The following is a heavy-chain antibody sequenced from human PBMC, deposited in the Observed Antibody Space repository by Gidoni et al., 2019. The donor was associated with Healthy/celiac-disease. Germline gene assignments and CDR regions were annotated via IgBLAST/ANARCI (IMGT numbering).Heavy chain of an antibody. Sequence: QLQLQESGPGLVKPSETLSLTCTVSGGSISSSSYYWGWIRQPPGKGLEWIGSIYYCGSTYYNPSLKSRVTISVDTSKNQFSLKLSSVTAADTAVYYCASPSGEDTVGSLNFDYWGQGTLVTVSS. CDR3: ASPSGEDTVGSLNFDY. J-gene: IGHJ4*02. CDR2: IYYCGST. V-gene: IGHV4-39*01. CDR1: GGSISSSSYY. D-gene: IGHD5-18*01.